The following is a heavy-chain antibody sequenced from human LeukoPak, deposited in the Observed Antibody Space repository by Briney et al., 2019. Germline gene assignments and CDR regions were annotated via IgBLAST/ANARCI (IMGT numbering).Heavy chain of an antibody. CDR2: ISSSGSTI. CDR1: GFTLSSYE. V-gene: IGHV3-48*03. CDR3: ARVIGYSYGVYYYGMDV. Sequence: PPGGSLRLSCAASGFTLSSYEMNWVRQAPGKGLEWVSYISSSGSTIYYADSVKGRFTISRDNAKNSLYLQMNSLRAEDTAVYYCARVIGYSYGVYYYGMDVWGKGTTVTVSS. J-gene: IGHJ6*04. D-gene: IGHD5-18*01.